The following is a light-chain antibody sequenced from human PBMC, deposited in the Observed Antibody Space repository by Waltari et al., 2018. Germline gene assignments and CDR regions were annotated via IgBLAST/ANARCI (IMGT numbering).Light chain of an antibody. CDR3: SSYTRHETGI. Sequence: QSALTQPASVSGSPGQSITISCTGTSSDVGGYNFVSWYQQHPGKVPNPIIYEVNNRPSGVSNRFSGSKSGNTASLTISGLQAEDEADYYCSSYTRHETGIFGGGTKLTVL. V-gene: IGLV2-14*01. J-gene: IGLJ2*01. CDR1: SSDVGGYNF. CDR2: EVN.